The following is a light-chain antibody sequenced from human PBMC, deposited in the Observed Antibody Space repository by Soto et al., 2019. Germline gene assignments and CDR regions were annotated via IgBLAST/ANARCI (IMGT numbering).Light chain of an antibody. J-gene: IGKJ4*01. V-gene: IGKV3-20*01. CDR3: QQYGSSPLT. Sequence: EIVLTQSPGTLSLSPGERATLSCRASQSVSSSYLAWYQQKPGQAPRLLIYGASIRATGIPDRFSGSGSGADFTLTISRLEPEDFAVDYCQQYGSSPLTFGEGTKVEIK. CDR1: QSVSSSY. CDR2: GAS.